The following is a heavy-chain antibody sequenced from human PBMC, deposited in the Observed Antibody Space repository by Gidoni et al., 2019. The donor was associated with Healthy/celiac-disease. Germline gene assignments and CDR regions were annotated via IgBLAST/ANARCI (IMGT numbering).Heavy chain of an antibody. Sequence: QVQLQASGPGLVKPSETLSLTCTVSGGSISSYYWSWIRQPPGKGLEWIGYIYYRGSTHCTPSLKRRVTISVDTSKTQFSLKLSSVTAADTAVYYCARDLGFAFDIWGQGTMVTVSS. CDR3: ARDLGFAFDI. CDR2: IYYRGST. V-gene: IGHV4-59*01. J-gene: IGHJ3*02. D-gene: IGHD2-2*03. CDR1: GGSISSYY.